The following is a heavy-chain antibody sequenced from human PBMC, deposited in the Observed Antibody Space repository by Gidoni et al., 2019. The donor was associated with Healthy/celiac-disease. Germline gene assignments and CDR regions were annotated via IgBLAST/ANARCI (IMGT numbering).Heavy chain of an antibody. J-gene: IGHJ4*02. CDR3: AKRDRENPWDNY. V-gene: IGHV3-23*01. D-gene: IGHD1-26*01. CDR2: ISGSGGST. Sequence: EVQLLESGGGLVQPGGSLSLSCPASVFTFSSYAMRWVRQAPGQGREWVSAISGSGGSTYYADSVKGRFTISRDNSKNTLYLKMNSLRAEDTAVYYCAKRDRENPWDNYWGQGTLVTVSS. CDR1: VFTFSSYA.